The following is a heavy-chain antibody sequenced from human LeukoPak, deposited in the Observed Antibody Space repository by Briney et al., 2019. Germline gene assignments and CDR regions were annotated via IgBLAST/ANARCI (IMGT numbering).Heavy chain of an antibody. CDR1: GYTFTGYY. CDR3: ARENIAVADAFDI. Sequence: ASVKVSCKASGYTFTGYYMHWARQAPGQGLEWMGWINPNSGGTNYAQKFQGRVTMTRDTSISTAYMELSRLRSDDTAVYYCARENIAVADAFDIWGQGTMVTVSS. CDR2: INPNSGGT. J-gene: IGHJ3*02. D-gene: IGHD6-19*01. V-gene: IGHV1-2*02.